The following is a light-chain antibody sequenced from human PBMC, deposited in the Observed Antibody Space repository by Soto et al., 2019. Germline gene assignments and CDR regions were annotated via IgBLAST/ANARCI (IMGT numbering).Light chain of an antibody. V-gene: IGKV1-39*01. J-gene: IGKJ5*01. CDR1: QGISSS. Sequence: DIQMTQSPSSLSASVGDRVTITCRASQGISSSLAWYQQRAGKAPKLLIYAASSLQSGVPSRFSGSGSGTDFTLTISSLQPEDFATYYCQQSYSTPPITFGQGTRLEIK. CDR3: QQSYSTPPIT. CDR2: AAS.